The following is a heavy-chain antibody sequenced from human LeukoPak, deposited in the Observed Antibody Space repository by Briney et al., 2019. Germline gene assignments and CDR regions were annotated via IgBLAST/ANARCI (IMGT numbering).Heavy chain of an antibody. V-gene: IGHV4-34*01. CDR3: ARGRLGDYYDSSGPI. D-gene: IGHD3-22*01. J-gene: IGHJ3*02. CDR2: INHSGST. CDR1: GGSFSGYY. Sequence: PSETLSLTCAVYGGSFSGYYWSWIRQPPGKGLEWIGEINHSGSTNYNPSLKSRVTISVDTSKNQFSLKLSSVTAADTAVYYCARGRLGDYYDSSGPIWGQGTMVTVSS.